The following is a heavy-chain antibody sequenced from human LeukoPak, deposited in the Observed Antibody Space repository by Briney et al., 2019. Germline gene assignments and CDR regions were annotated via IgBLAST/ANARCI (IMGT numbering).Heavy chain of an antibody. Sequence: ASVKVSCKASGYTFTSYYMHWVRQAPGQGLEWMGWINPNSGGTNYAQKFQGRVTMTRDTSISTAYMELSRLRSDDTAVYYCARVKVDYGGNLQFDYWGQGTLVTVSS. V-gene: IGHV1-2*02. CDR2: INPNSGGT. J-gene: IGHJ4*02. CDR3: ARVKVDYGGNLQFDY. CDR1: GYTFTSYY. D-gene: IGHD4-23*01.